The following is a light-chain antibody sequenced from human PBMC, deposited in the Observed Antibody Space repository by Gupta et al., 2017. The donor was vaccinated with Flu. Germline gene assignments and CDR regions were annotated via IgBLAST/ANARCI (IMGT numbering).Light chain of an antibody. CDR1: QSVSSSTY. V-gene: IGKV3-20*01. J-gene: IGKJ1*01. CDR2: GAS. Sequence: EIVLTQSPGTLSLSPGERATLSCRASQSVSSSTYLAWYQQKLGQAPRLIIYGASNRATGIPDSFSGSGDVTDFTLTISGQEVEVFAWYYGHHDCSSKTFGQGTKVEIK. CDR3: HHDCSSKT.